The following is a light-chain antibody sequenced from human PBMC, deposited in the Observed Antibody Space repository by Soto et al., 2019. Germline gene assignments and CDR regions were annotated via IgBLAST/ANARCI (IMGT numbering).Light chain of an antibody. J-gene: IGKJ1*01. V-gene: IGKV1-9*01. Sequence: IQLTQSPSSLSASVGDRVTITCRASQDIRSFLAWYQQKPGKAPKLLIYAASTLQSGVPSRFSGSGSGTDFTLTISSLQPDDFATYYCQQYNSYSWTFGQGTKVDIK. CDR1: QDIRSF. CDR2: AAS. CDR3: QQYNSYSWT.